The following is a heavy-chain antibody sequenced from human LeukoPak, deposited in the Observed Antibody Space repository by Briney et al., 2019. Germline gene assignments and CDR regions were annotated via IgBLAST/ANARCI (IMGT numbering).Heavy chain of an antibody. D-gene: IGHD3-3*01. Sequence: PGGSLRLSCTTSGFTFSNYWMYWVRQAPGKGLVWVSRIKSDGTGITYTDSVEGRFTISRDNAKNTLYLQMNSLRDEDTAVDYCVRGQTIDYWGQGTLVTVSS. CDR3: VRGQTIDY. CDR2: IKSDGTGI. V-gene: IGHV3-74*01. J-gene: IGHJ4*02. CDR1: GFTFSNYW.